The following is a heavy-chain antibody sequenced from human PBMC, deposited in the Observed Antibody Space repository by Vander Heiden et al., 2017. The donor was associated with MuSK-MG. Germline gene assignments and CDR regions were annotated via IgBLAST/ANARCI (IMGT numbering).Heavy chain of an antibody. CDR3: ARGRYCSGGSCYPDH. CDR1: GYTFTNYF. J-gene: IGHJ4*02. D-gene: IGHD2-15*01. CDR2: MNPNSGGT. Sequence: VQLVQSGAEVKKPGASVKVSCEASGYTFTNYFMHWVRQAPGQGLEWMGWMNPNSGGTNYAQRFQGRVTMTRDTSISTAYMELSRLGSDDTAVYYCARGRYCSGGSCYPDHWGQGTLVTVSS. V-gene: IGHV1-2*02.